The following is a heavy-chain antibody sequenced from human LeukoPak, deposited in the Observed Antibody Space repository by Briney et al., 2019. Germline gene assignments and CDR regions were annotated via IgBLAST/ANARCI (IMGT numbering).Heavy chain of an antibody. Sequence: ASVKVSCKASGGAFSSYAISWVRQAPGQGLEWMGGIILIFGTANYAQKFQGRVTITADESTSTAYMELSSLRSEDTAVYYCAGAELLPILDYWGQGTLVTVSS. CDR3: AGAELLPILDY. V-gene: IGHV1-69*13. J-gene: IGHJ4*02. CDR1: GGAFSSYA. CDR2: IILIFGTA. D-gene: IGHD1-26*01.